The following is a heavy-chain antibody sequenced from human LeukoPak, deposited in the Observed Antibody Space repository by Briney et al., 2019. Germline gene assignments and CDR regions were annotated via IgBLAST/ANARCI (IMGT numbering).Heavy chain of an antibody. J-gene: IGHJ4*02. CDR2: ISSDGSST. CDR3: ARGLEGSGYSYGG. D-gene: IGHD5-18*01. CDR1: GFTFSSYW. Sequence: GGSLRLSCAASGFTFSSYWMHWVRQAPGKGLVWVSRISSDGSSTSYADSVKGRFTISRDNAKNTLYLQMNSLRAEDTAVYYCARGLEGSGYSYGGWGQGTLVTVSS. V-gene: IGHV3-74*01.